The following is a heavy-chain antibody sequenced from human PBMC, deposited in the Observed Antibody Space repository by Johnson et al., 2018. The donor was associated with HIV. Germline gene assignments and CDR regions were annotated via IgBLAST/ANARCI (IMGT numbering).Heavy chain of an antibody. D-gene: IGHD3-22*01. CDR1: GFTFSSYV. Sequence: QVQLVESGGCVVQPGRSLRLSCAASGFTFSSYVLHWVRQAPGKGLEWVSFISYDGNNKIYADSVKGRFTISRDNSKNTLYVQMNSLRTEDTAVYYCARIRVAVITEVGAFDIWGQGTMVTVSS. J-gene: IGHJ3*02. CDR2: ISYDGNNK. V-gene: IGHV3-30*04. CDR3: ARIRVAVITEVGAFDI.